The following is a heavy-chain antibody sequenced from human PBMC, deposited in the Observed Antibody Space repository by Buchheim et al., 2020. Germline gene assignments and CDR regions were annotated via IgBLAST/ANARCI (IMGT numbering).Heavy chain of an antibody. CDR3: TRHLRGAGWYDMDY. D-gene: IGHD6-19*01. V-gene: IGHV3-74*01. J-gene: IGHJ4*02. Sequence: EVQLVESGGGLVQPGGSLRLSCAASGFSFSSYWMTWVRQGPGEGLVWVSHINDAGSTTNYADSVKGRFTISRDNAKNTLYLQMNSLRAEDTAVYYCTRHLRGAGWYDMDYWGQGTL. CDR2: INDAGSTT. CDR1: GFSFSSYW.